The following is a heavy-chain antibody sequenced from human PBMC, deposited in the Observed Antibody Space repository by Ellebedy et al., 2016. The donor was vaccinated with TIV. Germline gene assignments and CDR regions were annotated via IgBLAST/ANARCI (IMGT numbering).Heavy chain of an antibody. V-gene: IGHV3-21*01. J-gene: IGHJ4*02. CDR2: ISTNGKYI. D-gene: IGHD6-13*01. Sequence: GESLKISCVASGFTFSSFTMNWVRQAPGKGLEWVSSISTNGKYILLADSLKGRFTVSRDNAKNSLYLQMSSLRVEDTAIYYCTRPAATYSSSWYDFNCWGQGALVTVSS. CDR3: TRPAATYSSSWYDFNC. CDR1: GFTFSSFT.